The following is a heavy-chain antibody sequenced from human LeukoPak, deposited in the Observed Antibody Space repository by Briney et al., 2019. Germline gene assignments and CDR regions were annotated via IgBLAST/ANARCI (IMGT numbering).Heavy chain of an antibody. V-gene: IGHV3-15*01. Sequence: GGSLRLSCAASGFTFSNAWMSWVRQAPGKGLEWVGRIKSKTDGGTTDYAAPVKGRFTISRDDSKNTLYLQMNSLKTEDTAVYYCTTDSLQQPNPRYYMDVWGKGTTVTVSS. D-gene: IGHD6-13*01. CDR1: GFTFSNAW. CDR3: TTDSLQQPNPRYYMDV. J-gene: IGHJ6*03. CDR2: IKSKTDGGTT.